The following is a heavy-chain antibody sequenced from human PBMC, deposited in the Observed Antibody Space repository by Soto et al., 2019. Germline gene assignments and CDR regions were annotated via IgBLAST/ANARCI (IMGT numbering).Heavy chain of an antibody. Sequence: QVQLQESGPGLVKPSETLSLTCTVSGGSISSYYWSWIRQPPGKGLEWIGYIYYSGSTNYNPSLKSRVTIXXDXSXXQFSLKLSSVTAADTAVYYCASSRSIAVAGNSFDYWGQGTLVTVSS. J-gene: IGHJ4*02. CDR3: ASSRSIAVAGNSFDY. V-gene: IGHV4-59*01. CDR1: GGSISSYY. D-gene: IGHD6-19*01. CDR2: IYYSGST.